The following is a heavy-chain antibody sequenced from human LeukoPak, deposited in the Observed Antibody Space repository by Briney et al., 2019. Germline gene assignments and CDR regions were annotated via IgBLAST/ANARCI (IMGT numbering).Heavy chain of an antibody. CDR3: AKDGGSFHSDF. V-gene: IGHV1-2*02. J-gene: IGHJ4*02. CDR2: INPNSGGT. D-gene: IGHD1-26*01. Sequence: ASVKVSCKASGYTFTGYYMHWVRQAPGQGLEWMGWINPNSGGTNYAQKFQGRVTVTRDSSTSTVYMELSSLRSEDTAVYYCAKDGGSFHSDFWGQGTLVTVSS. CDR1: GYTFTGYY.